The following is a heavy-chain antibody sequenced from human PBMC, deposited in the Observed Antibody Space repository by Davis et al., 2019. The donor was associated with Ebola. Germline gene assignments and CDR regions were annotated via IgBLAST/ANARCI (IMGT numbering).Heavy chain of an antibody. CDR2: IDSDGSIS. D-gene: IGHD6-13*01. Sequence: GESLKISCAASGFTFSDYWMHWVRQAPGKGLVWVSRIDSDGSISSYADSVKGRLTISRDNAKNSLSLQMNSLRAEDTAMYYCARDPHLGSWYLPGDFDYWGQGTLVTVSS. CDR1: GFTFSDYW. CDR3: ARDPHLGSWYLPGDFDY. J-gene: IGHJ4*02. V-gene: IGHV3-74*01.